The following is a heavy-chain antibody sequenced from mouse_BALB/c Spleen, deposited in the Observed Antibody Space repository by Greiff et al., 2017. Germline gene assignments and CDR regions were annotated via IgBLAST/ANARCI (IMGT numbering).Heavy chain of an antibody. V-gene: IGHV14-3*02. J-gene: IGHJ2*01. CDR1: GFNIKDTY. Sequence: EVMLVESGAELVKPGASVKLSCTASGFNIKDTYMHWVKQRPEQGLEWIGRIDPANGNTKYDPKFQGKATITADTSSNTAYLQLSSLTSEDTAVYYCARGRGSVDYWGQGTTLTVSS. CDR2: IDPANGNT. D-gene: IGHD1-1*02. CDR3: ARGRGSVDY.